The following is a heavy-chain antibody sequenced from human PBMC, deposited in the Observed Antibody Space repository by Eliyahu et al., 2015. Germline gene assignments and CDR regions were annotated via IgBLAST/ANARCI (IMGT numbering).Heavy chain of an antibody. V-gene: IGHV3-48*03. J-gene: IGHJ6*02. CDR1: GFXFSSYE. CDR3: ASFGEAYYYGMDV. Sequence: EVQLVESGGGLVQPGGSLRLSCXAXGFXFSSYEMNWVRQAPGKGLEWVSYISSSGSTIYYADSVKGRFTISRDNAKNSLYLQMNSLRAEDTAVYYCASFGEAYYYGMDVWGQGTTVTVSS. CDR2: ISSSGSTI. D-gene: IGHD3-10*01.